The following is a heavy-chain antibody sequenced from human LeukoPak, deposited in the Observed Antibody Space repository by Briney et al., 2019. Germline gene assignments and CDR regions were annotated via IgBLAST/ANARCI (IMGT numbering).Heavy chain of an antibody. D-gene: IGHD6-19*01. J-gene: IGHJ4*02. CDR2: ISGSGDTT. Sequence: PGGSLRLSCAATGFTFSSYTMSWVRQAPGKGLEWVSVISGSGDTTYYADSVKGRFTFSGDNSKNTLYLQMNSLRAEDTAVYYCAKSRGIHDNSGWCTYDYWGQGTLVTVSS. CDR3: AKSRGIHDNSGWCTYDY. CDR1: GFTFSSYT. V-gene: IGHV3-23*01.